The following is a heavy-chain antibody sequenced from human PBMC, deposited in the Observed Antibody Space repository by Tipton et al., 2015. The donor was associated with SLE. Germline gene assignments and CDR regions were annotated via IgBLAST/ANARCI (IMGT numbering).Heavy chain of an antibody. J-gene: IGHJ3*02. CDR1: GGSISSGSYY. V-gene: IGHV4-61*02. CDR2: IYTSGST. CDR3: ASYLGRHAFDI. Sequence: LRLSCTVSGGSISSGSYYWSWIRQPAGKGLEWIGRIYTSGSTNYNPSLKSRVTISVDTSKNQFSLKLSSVTAADTAVYYCASYLGRHAFDIWGQGTMVTVSS. D-gene: IGHD3-16*01.